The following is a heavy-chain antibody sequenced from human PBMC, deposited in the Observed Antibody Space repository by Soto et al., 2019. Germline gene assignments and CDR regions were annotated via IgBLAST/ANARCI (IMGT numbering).Heavy chain of an antibody. D-gene: IGHD6-13*01. CDR2: ISYDGSNK. V-gene: IGHV3-30*18. CDR1: GFTFSSYG. CDR3: AKVRAAAAGTNPYYGMDV. Sequence: QVQLVESGGGVVQPGRSLRLSCAASGFTFSSYGMHWVRQAPGKGLEWVAVISYDGSNKYYADSVKGRFTISRDNSKNTLYLQMNSLRAEDTAVYYCAKVRAAAAGTNPYYGMDVWGQGTTVTVSS. J-gene: IGHJ6*02.